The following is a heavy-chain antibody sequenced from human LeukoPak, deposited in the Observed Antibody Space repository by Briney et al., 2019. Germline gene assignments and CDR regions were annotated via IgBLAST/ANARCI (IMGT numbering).Heavy chain of an antibody. CDR2: ICPGDSDT. J-gene: IGHJ4*02. CDR3: ARLKDSRWYYFDS. Sequence: GEFLKISCKGSGYSFTSYWIGWVRQMPGKGLEWMGIICPGDSDTRYGPSFQGQVTISADKSISTAYLQWSSLKASDTAMYYCARLKDSRWYYFDSWGQGTLVTVSS. V-gene: IGHV5-51*01. D-gene: IGHD6-13*01. CDR1: GYSFTSYW.